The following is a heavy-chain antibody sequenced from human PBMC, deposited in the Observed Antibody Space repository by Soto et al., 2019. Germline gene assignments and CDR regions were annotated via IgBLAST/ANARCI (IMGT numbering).Heavy chain of an antibody. CDR2: LYYSGNT. J-gene: IGHJ6*02. V-gene: IGHV4-39*02. CDR1: GGSISSSSYS. D-gene: IGHD2-2*01. Sequence: PSETLSLTCTVSGGSISSSSYSWGCVRQPPGKGQEWIGTLYYSGNTYYHPSLKNRVKISVDTSKNHITLKLSYLTAADLVVYYCARLGGYCSSTSCHGFYGMDVWGQGTTVS. CDR3: ARLGGYCSSTSCHGFYGMDV.